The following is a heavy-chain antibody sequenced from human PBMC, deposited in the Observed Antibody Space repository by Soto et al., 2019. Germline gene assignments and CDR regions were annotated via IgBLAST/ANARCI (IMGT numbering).Heavy chain of an antibody. J-gene: IGHJ6*02. Sequence: EVQLVESGGGLVQPGGSLRLSCAASGFTVSSNYMSWVRQAPGKGLEWASVIYSGGSTYYADSVKGRFTISRDNSKNTLYLKMNSRRAEDTAVYYCARDRIPTGMDVWGQGTTVTVSS. CDR1: GFTVSSNY. V-gene: IGHV3-66*01. CDR3: ARDRIPTGMDV. CDR2: IYSGGST.